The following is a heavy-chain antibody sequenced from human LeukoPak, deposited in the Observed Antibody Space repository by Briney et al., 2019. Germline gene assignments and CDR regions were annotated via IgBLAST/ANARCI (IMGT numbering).Heavy chain of an antibody. CDR1: GFTVSSNY. D-gene: IGHD3-3*01. CDR2: IYSGGNT. Sequence: GGSLRLSCAASGFTVSSNYMNWVRQASGKGLEWVSVIYSGGNTYYADSVKGRFTISRDSARNSLYLQMNSLRDEDTAVYYCARDYWFFDWGQGTLVTVSS. J-gene: IGHJ4*02. V-gene: IGHV3-53*01. CDR3: ARDYWFFD.